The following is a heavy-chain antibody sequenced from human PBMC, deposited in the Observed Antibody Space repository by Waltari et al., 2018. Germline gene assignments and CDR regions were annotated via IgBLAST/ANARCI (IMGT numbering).Heavy chain of an antibody. Sequence: QVQLQESGPGLVKPSETLSLTCAVSGYSISSGYYWSWIRQPPGEGLEWIGCMHHSGTTSYNPALKSRVTISVDTSKNQFSLKLSSVTAADTAVYYCARRVSTGWQYNYFDYWGQGTPVTVSS. J-gene: IGHJ4*02. CDR2: MHHSGTT. D-gene: IGHD6-25*01. V-gene: IGHV4-38-2*01. CDR1: GYSISSGYY. CDR3: ARRVSTGWQYNYFDY.